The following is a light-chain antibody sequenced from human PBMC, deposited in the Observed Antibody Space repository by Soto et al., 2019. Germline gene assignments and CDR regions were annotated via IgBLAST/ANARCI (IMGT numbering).Light chain of an antibody. J-gene: IGKJ2*01. CDR3: QQYGSSPGT. CDR1: QNVNNNY. V-gene: IGKV3-20*01. CDR2: GAS. Sequence: VLTQSPGTLSLSPGERATLSCRASQNVNNNYLAWYQQKPGQAPRLLIRGASSRATGLPDRFSGSGSGPAFTLTISRLEPEDFAVYYCQQYGSSPGTFGQGTKLEIK.